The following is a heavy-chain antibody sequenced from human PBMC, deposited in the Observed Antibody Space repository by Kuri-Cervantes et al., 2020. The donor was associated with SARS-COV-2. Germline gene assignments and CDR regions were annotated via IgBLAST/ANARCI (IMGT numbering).Heavy chain of an antibody. CDR2: IDWDDDK. V-gene: IGHV2-70*11. J-gene: IGHJ4*02. CDR1: GFSLTTSGMC. D-gene: IGHD4-11*01. CDR3: VRIRAATVIADY. Sequence: SGPTLVKPTHPLTLTCTFSGFSLTTSGMCVAWIRQPPGKALEWLARIDWDDDKYYKTSLNTRLSISKDTSKDPVVLTMTNIDPVDTATYYCVRIRAATVIADYWGQGTLVTVSS.